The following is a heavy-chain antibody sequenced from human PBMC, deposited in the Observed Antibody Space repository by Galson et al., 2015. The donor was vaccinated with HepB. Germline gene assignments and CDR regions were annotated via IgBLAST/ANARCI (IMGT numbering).Heavy chain of an antibody. D-gene: IGHD6-13*01. CDR3: AREGDRIAAAGSGWFDP. J-gene: IGHJ5*02. CDR2: MNPNSGNT. Sequence: SVKVSCKASGYTFTSYDINWVRQATGQGLEWMGWMNPNSGNTGYAQKFQGRVTMTRNTSISTAYMELSSLRSEDTAVYYCAREGDRIAAAGSGWFDPWGQGTLVTVSS. CDR1: GYTFTSYD. V-gene: IGHV1-8*01.